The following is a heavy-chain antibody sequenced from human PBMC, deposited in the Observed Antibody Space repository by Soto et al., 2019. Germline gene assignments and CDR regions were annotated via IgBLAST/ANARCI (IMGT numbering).Heavy chain of an antibody. CDR2: ISARGDRT. CDR1: GFTFSSYA. D-gene: IGHD3-22*01. V-gene: IGHV3-23*01. J-gene: IGHJ4*02. Sequence: GGSLRLSCAASGFTFSSYAMGWVRQTPGKGLEWFSAISARGDRTYYADSVKGRFTISRDNSRNTVYLQMNDLRAEDTAVYTCAKVYSTASYFTDYWGQGTLVTVSS. CDR3: AKVYSTASYFTDY.